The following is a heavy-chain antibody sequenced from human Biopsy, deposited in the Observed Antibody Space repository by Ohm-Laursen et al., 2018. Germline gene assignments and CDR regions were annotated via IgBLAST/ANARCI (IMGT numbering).Heavy chain of an antibody. CDR1: GGTFSNYG. V-gene: IGHV1-69*06. D-gene: IGHD3-9*01. CDR3: ATKLTGFFHH. J-gene: IGHJ1*01. Sequence: SVKVSCKAPGGTFSNYGVNWVRQAPGQGLEWLGGNIPILGTGNYAQKFQDRVTVAADTSTSTATMELRSLRSDDTAVYYCATKLTGFFHHWGQGTLVIVSS. CDR2: NIPILGTG.